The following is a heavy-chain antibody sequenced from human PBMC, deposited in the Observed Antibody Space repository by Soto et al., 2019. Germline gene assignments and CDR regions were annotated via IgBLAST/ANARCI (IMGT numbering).Heavy chain of an antibody. CDR1: GGSISSGGYY. CDR3: ARKTYYTVVGYYPAPAEYYQP. J-gene: IGHJ1*01. V-gene: IGHV4-31*03. CDR2: ISYSGST. D-gene: IGHD3-3*01. Sequence: SATLSLTCTVSGGSISSGGYYWRWIRQYPGKGLEWIGYISYSGSTYYNPSLKRRITISVHTSKNQFFLKLRSGTAAETAVYYCARKTYYTVVGYYPAPAEYYQPWGQGTLVNVSS.